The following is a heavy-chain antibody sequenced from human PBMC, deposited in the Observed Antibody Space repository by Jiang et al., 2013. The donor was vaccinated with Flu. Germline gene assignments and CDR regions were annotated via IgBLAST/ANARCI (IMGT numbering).Heavy chain of an antibody. CDR3: VRDGGFCGGDCYDAFDI. D-gene: IGHD2-21*02. CDR2: INSGGTI. J-gene: IGHJ3*02. V-gene: IGHV3-48*03. Sequence: VQLVESGGGLVQPGGSLRLSCAASGFALSTYEMNWVRQATGKGLEWISYINSGGTISYADSVRGRFTISRDNAKNLVYLQMNSLRAEDTAVYYCVRDGGFCGGDCYDAFDIWGQGTMVTVSS. CDR1: GFALSTYE.